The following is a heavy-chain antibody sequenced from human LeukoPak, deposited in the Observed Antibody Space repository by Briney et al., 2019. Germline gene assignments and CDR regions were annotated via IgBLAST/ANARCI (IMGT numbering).Heavy chain of an antibody. V-gene: IGHV4-4*02. CDR3: ASQSGYYADY. J-gene: IGHJ4*02. Sequence: SETLSLTCAVSGGSISSAHWWSWVRQPPGKGLEWIGEIHHSGSTNYNPSLKSRLTISVDRSKNQFSLKLSFVTAADTAMYYCASQSGYYADYWGQGTLVTVPS. D-gene: IGHD1-26*01. CDR1: GGSISSAHW. CDR2: IHHSGST.